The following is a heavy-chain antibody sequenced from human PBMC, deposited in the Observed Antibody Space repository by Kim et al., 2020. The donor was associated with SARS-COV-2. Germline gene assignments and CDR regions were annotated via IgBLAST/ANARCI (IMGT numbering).Heavy chain of an antibody. CDR1: GGSISSYY. Sequence: SETLSLTCTVSGGSISSYYWSWIRQPPGKGLEWIGYIYYSGSTNYNPSLKSRVTISVDTSKNQFSLKLSSVTAADTAVYYCARGRPQRVRGVIIIGAYFDYWGQGTLVTVSS. J-gene: IGHJ4*02. V-gene: IGHV4-59*13. CDR3: ARGRPQRVRGVIIIGAYFDY. CDR2: IYYSGST. D-gene: IGHD3-10*01.